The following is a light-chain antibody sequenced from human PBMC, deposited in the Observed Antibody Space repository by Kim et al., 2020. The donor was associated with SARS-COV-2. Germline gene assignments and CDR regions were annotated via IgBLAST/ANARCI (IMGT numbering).Light chain of an antibody. Sequence: PGKTARITCGGKNIGSKSVHWYQQKPGQAPVLVIYYDSDRPSGIPERFSGSNSGNTATLTISRVEAGDEADYYCQVWDSSSDHWVFGGGTQLTVL. CDR2: YDS. V-gene: IGLV3-21*04. CDR1: NIGSKS. J-gene: IGLJ3*02. CDR3: QVWDSSSDHWV.